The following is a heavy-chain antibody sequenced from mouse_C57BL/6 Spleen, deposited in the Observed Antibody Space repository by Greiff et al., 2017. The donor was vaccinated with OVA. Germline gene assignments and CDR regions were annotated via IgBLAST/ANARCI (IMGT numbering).Heavy chain of an antibody. D-gene: IGHD2-5*01. J-gene: IGHJ4*01. CDR3: TRGSYSNSWAMDY. V-gene: IGHV5-9-1*02. CDR1: GFTFSSYA. Sequence: EVQLMESGAGLVKPGGSLKLSCAASGFTFSSYAMSWVRQTPEKRLEWVAYISSGGDYIYYADTVKGRFTISRDNARNTLYLQMSSLKSEDTAMYYCTRGSYSNSWAMDYWGQGTSVTVSS. CDR2: ISSGGDYI.